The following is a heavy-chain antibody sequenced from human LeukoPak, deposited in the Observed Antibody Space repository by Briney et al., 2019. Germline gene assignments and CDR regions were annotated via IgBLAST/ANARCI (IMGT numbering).Heavy chain of an antibody. V-gene: IGHV3-11*01. CDR2: ISSSGSTI. J-gene: IGHJ4*02. Sequence: GGSLRLSCAASGFTFSDYYMSWIRQAPGKGLEWVSYISSSGSTIYYADSVKGRFTISRDNAKNSLYLQMNSLRAEDTAVYYCARRTQPTGPTYYFDYWGQGTLVTVSS. CDR1: GFTFSDYY. D-gene: IGHD4-17*01. CDR3: ARRTQPTGPTYYFDY.